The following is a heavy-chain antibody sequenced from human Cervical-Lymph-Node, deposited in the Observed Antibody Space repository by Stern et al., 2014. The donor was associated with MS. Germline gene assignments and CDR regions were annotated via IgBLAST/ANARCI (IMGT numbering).Heavy chain of an antibody. V-gene: IGHV5-51*01. CDR1: GFTISIYW. CDR2: IYPGGSDT. CDR3: ARQTTAWASDV. D-gene: IGHD1-14*01. J-gene: IGHJ4*02. Sequence: VQLVQSGAGLIRPGESLKISCKGSGFTISIYWIAWVRQMPGKGLEWMGIIYPGGSDTRYRPSFQGQGTMLADKSTSTAYLQWSSLNASETAMYFCARQTTAWASDVWGQGTLVTVSS.